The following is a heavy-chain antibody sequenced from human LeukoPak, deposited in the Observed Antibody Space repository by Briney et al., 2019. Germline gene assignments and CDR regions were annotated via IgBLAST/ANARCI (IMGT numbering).Heavy chain of an antibody. D-gene: IGHD5-12*01. Sequence: ASVKVSCKASGYTFTGYYMHWVRQAPGQGLEWMGWINPNSGGTNYAQKFQGRVTMTRDTSISTAYMELSRLRSDDTAVYYCARVATIVLGTAEFDYWGQGTLVTVSS. CDR2: INPNSGGT. CDR1: GYTFTGYY. J-gene: IGHJ4*02. CDR3: ARVATIVLGTAEFDY. V-gene: IGHV1-2*02.